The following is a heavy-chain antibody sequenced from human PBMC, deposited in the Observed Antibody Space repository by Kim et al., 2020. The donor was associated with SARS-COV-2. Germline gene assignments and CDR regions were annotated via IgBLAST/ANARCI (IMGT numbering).Heavy chain of an antibody. CDR1: GGSISSSSYY. D-gene: IGHD3-10*01. CDR3: ARALRYYYGSGGAFDI. J-gene: IGHJ3*02. V-gene: IGHV4-39*07. CDR2: IYYSGST. Sequence: SETLSLTCTVSGGSISSSSYYWGWIRQPPGKGLEWIGSIYYSGSTYYNPSLKSRVTISVDTSKNQFSLKLSSVTAADTAVYYCARALRYYYGSGGAFDIWGQGTMVTVSS.